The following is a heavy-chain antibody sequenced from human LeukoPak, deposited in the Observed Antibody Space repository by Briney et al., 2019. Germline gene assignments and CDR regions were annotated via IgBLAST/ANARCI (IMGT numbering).Heavy chain of an antibody. CDR2: IDPRDTYT. D-gene: IGHD1-14*01. CDR3: ARGREPFAEYFQH. V-gene: IGHV5-10-1*01. CDR1: GSSFTSFW. Sequence: GAPLGSSWQRSGSSFTSFWISWVRQLHGKGREWMGRIDPRDTYTKYSTPFEGHVTHSANKSISTAYLQWSSLKASDTAMYYCARGREPFAEYFQHGGQGTLVSVSS. J-gene: IGHJ1*01.